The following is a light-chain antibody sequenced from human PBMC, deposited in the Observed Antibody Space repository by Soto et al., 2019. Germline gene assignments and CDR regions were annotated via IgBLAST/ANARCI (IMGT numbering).Light chain of an antibody. CDR1: QTIYYY. CDR3: QQSYRTPRT. CDR2: SAS. V-gene: IGKV1-39*01. Sequence: DIQMTQSPSSLSASVGDSVTITCRASQTIYYYLNWYQQTPGKAPKLLISSASTLQSGVPSRFSGSGSGTDFTLTISSLRPEDFATYYCQQSYRTPRTFGPGTKADIK. J-gene: IGKJ1*01.